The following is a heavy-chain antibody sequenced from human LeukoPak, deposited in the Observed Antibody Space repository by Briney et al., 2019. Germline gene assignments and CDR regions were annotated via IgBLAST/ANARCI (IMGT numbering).Heavy chain of an antibody. CDR1: GYTFTNYA. J-gene: IGHJ4*02. Sequence: ASVKVSCKASGYTFTNYAMHWVRQAPGQRLEWMGWINVGNGNTKYSQKFQGRVTMTRDTSTSTVYMELSSLRSEDTAVYYCARDGDINMVRGLIYFDYWGQGTLVTVSS. D-gene: IGHD3-10*01. V-gene: IGHV1-3*01. CDR3: ARDGDINMVRGLIYFDY. CDR2: INVGNGNT.